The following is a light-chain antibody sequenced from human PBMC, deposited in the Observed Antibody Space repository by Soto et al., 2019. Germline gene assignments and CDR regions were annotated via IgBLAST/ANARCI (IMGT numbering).Light chain of an antibody. V-gene: IGKV1-5*01. CDR1: QSISSL. CDR2: DTS. J-gene: IGKJ2*01. CDR3: QEYNTFPST. Sequence: DIQMTQSPSSLSASVGDRVTITGRASQSISSLLAWYQQKPGKAPRLLIYDTSNLESGVPSRFSGSGSGTEFTLTISSLQPDDFATYYCQEYNTFPSTFGQGTRLQI.